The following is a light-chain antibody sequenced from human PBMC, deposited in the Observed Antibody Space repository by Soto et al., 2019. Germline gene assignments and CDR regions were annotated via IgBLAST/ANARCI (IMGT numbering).Light chain of an antibody. J-gene: IGKJ5*01. CDR2: GAS. Sequence: EIVLTQSPGTLSLSPGERATLSCSASQSVSSSYLAWYQQKPGQAPRLLIYGASSRATGIPDRFSGSGSGTDFTLTISSLEPEDFAVYYCQHRSIWPVSFGQGTRLEIK. CDR3: QHRSIWPVS. V-gene: IGKV3D-20*02. CDR1: QSVSSSY.